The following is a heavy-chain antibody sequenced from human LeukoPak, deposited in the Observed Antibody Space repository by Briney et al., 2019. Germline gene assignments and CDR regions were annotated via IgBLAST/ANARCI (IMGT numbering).Heavy chain of an antibody. CDR3: ARTADGSGYYGIGY. V-gene: IGHV4-59*01. J-gene: IGHJ4*02. CDR2: IHYSGST. Sequence: PSETLSLTCTVSGGSISGYYWSWIPQPPGRGREYIGYIHYSGSTNYNPSLKSRVTISLDTSKNQFSLKLNSVTAADTAVYYCARTADGSGYYGIGYWGQGTLVTVSS. D-gene: IGHD3-22*01. CDR1: GGSISGYY.